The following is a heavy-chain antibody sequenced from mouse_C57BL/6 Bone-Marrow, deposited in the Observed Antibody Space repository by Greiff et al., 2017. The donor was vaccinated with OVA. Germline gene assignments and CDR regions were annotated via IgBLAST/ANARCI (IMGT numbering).Heavy chain of an antibody. CDR1: GFNIKDVY. J-gene: IGHJ2*01. CDR2: IDSENGDT. V-gene: IGHV14-4*01. CDR3: RWDGG. Sequence: EVQLQQSGAELVRPGASVKSFRTGSGFNIKDVYMHWGKQRSEQGPEWGGWIDSENGDTVYASKFEGKATITADTSYNTAYLQLSRPTSEVTAGYYCRWDGGWGQGTTVTVSS. D-gene: IGHD1-1*02.